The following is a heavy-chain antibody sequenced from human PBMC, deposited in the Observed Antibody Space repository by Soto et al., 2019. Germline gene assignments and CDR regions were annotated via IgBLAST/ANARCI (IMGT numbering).Heavy chain of an antibody. CDR3: AKEGPITIWYFDY. CDR1: GFTFSSYG. J-gene: IGHJ4*02. CDR2: ISNDGKVA. Sequence: QVQLVESGGGVVQPGRSLRLSCAASGFTFSSYGMHWVRQAPGKGLEWVTVISNDGKVAYYADSVKGRFTISRDNSKNTLYLQMNSLRTEDTDMYYCAKEGPITIWYFDYWGQGTLVTVSS. V-gene: IGHV3-30*18.